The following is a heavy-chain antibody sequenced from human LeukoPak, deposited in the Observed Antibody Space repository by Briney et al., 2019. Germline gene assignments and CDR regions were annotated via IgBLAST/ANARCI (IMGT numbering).Heavy chain of an antibody. J-gene: IGHJ4*02. Sequence: SGTLSLTCAVSGGSISSSNWWSWVRQPPGKGLEWVGSISYSGSTYYSPSLKSRATISVDTSKNQFSLKLSSVTAADTAVYYCARPGSGWYSAFDYWGQGTLVAVSS. D-gene: IGHD6-19*01. CDR2: ISYSGST. V-gene: IGHV4-4*02. CDR1: GGSISSSNW. CDR3: ARPGSGWYSAFDY.